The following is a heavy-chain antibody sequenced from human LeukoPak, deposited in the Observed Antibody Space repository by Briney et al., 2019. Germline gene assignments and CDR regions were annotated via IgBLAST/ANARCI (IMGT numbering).Heavy chain of an antibody. J-gene: IGHJ4*02. D-gene: IGHD3-16*02. CDR2: ISSSSSYI. CDR1: GFTFSSYE. CDR3: AREGVIVSHDY. Sequence: PGGSLRLSCAASGFTFSSYEMNWVRQAPGKGLEWVSSISSSSSYIYYADSVKGRFTISRDNAKNSLYLQMNSPRAEDTAVYYCAREGVIVSHDYWGQGTLLTVSS. V-gene: IGHV3-21*01.